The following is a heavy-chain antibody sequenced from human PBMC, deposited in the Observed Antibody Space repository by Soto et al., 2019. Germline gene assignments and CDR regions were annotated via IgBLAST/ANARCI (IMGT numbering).Heavy chain of an antibody. CDR2: ISGSGGST. D-gene: IGHD3-3*01. V-gene: IGHV3-23*01. CDR3: AREYEYYFDY. Sequence: PGGSLRLSCASSGFTFRSYAMSWVRQAAGKGLEWVSAISGSGGSTYYADSVKGRFTITRDNSKNTLYLQMNSLRAEYTAVYYCAREYEYYFDYWGQGTLVTVSS. J-gene: IGHJ4*02. CDR1: GFTFRSYA.